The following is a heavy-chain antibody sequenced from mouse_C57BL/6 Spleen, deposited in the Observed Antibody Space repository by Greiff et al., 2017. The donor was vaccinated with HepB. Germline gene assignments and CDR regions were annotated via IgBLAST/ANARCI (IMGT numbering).Heavy chain of an antibody. D-gene: IGHD2-4*01. J-gene: IGHJ3*01. CDR1: GFTFSDYG. V-gene: IGHV5-17*01. CDR3: ARGPIYYDYDGVLAY. CDR2: ISSGSSTI. Sequence: EVQGVESGGGLVKPGGSLKLSCAASGFTFSDYGMHWVRQAPEKGLEWVAYISSGSSTIYYADTVKGRFTISRDNAKNTLFLQMTSLRSEDTAMYYCARGPIYYDYDGVLAYWGQGTLVTVSA.